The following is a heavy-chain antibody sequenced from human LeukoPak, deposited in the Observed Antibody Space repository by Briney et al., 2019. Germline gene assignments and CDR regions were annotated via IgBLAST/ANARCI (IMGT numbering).Heavy chain of an antibody. Sequence: SETLSLTCVVYGGSFRAYYWSWIRQPPGKGLEWIGEINESGGTNYNPSLKSRLTMSVDTSKNQFSLKLSSVTAADTAVYYCVSSRRYSDVWRWFFSYWGQGTLVTVSS. J-gene: IGHJ4*02. V-gene: IGHV4-34*01. CDR3: VSSRRYSDVWRWFFSY. CDR2: INESGGT. CDR1: GGSFRAYY. D-gene: IGHD3-3*01.